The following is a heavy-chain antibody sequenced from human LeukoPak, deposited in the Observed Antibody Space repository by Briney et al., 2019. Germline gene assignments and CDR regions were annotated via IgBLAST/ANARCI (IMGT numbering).Heavy chain of an antibody. CDR2: ISGSGDKT. CDR3: AKDLNYGFDS. D-gene: IGHD3-10*01. Sequence: AGGSLRLSCAASGFAFRTYAMCWVRQAPGKGLEGVSAISGSGDKTFYAESVRGRFTISRDNSRNTLYLQMNSLRAEDTAVYYCAKDLNYGFDSWGQGTLVTV. J-gene: IGHJ4*02. CDR1: GFAFRTYA. V-gene: IGHV3-23*01.